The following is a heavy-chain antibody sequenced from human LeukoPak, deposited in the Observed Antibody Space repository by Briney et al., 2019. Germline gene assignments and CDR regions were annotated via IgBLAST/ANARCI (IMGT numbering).Heavy chain of an antibody. CDR3: AKTSDPSFGGVIPKLDY. V-gene: IGHV3-43*02. D-gene: IGHD3-16*02. CDR1: GFTFDEYD. CDR2: ISGDGGST. J-gene: IGHJ4*02. Sequence: GGSLRLSCAASGFTFDEYDMHWVRQVPGKGLEWVSLISGDGGSTYYADSVRGRFTISRDNSKNSLYLQMNSLRIEDTAFYYCAKTSDPSFGGVIPKLDYWGQGTLVTVSS.